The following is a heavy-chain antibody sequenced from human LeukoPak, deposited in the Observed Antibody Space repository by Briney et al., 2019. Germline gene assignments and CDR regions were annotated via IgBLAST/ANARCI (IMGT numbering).Heavy chain of an antibody. Sequence: PGGSLRLSCAASGFAVSSYAMSWVRQALGKGLEWVSAISGRGGSTYYGDSVRGRFTISRDNSKNTLYLQMHSLRVEDTAMYYCAKGGGDVGATASFDCWGQGTRVTVSS. V-gene: IGHV3-23*01. CDR2: ISGRGGST. CDR3: AKGGGDVGATASFDC. CDR1: GFAVSSYA. D-gene: IGHD1-26*01. J-gene: IGHJ4*02.